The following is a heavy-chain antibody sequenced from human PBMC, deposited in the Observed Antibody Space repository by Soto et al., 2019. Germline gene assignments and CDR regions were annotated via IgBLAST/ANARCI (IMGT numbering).Heavy chain of an antibody. CDR3: ARDFDAAGPPYYFDY. Sequence: PGGSLRLSCAASGFTFSSYAMHWVRQAPGKGLEWVAAISYDGSNKYYADSVKGRFTISRDNSKNTLYLQMNSLRAEDTAVYYCARDFDAAGPPYYFDYWGQGTLVTVSS. CDR1: GFTFSSYA. V-gene: IGHV3-30-3*01. J-gene: IGHJ4*02. CDR2: ISYDGSNK. D-gene: IGHD6-13*01.